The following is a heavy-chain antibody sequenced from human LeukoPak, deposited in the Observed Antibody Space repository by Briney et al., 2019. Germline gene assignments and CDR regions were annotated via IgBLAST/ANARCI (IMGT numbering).Heavy chain of an antibody. CDR3: ARVGGGGDCFDY. CDR1: GGSISSSSYY. V-gene: IGHV4-61*01. CDR2: IYYSGST. Sequence: SETLSLTCTVSGGSISSSSYYWSWIRQPPGKGLEWIGYIYYSGSTNYNPSLKSRVTISVDTSKNQFSLKLSSVTAADTAVYYCARVGGGGDCFDYWGQGTLVTVSS. J-gene: IGHJ4*02. D-gene: IGHD2-21*01.